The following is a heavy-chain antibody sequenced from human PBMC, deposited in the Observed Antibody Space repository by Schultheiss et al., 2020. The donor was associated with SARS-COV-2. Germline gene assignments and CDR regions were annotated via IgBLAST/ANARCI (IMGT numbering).Heavy chain of an antibody. CDR3: ARQGVAGDLDY. CDR2: IYYSGST. D-gene: IGHD3-10*01. CDR1: GGSISSYY. Sequence: SCAVSGGSISSYYWSWIRQPPGKGLEWIGYIYYSGSTNYNPSLKSRVTISVDTSKNQFSLKLSSVTAADTAVYYCARQGVAGDLDYWGQGTLVTVSS. V-gene: IGHV4-59*08. J-gene: IGHJ4*02.